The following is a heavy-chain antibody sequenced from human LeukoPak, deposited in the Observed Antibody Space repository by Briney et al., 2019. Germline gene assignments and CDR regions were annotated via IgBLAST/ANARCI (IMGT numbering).Heavy chain of an antibody. V-gene: IGHV1-69*13. Sequence: SVKVSCKASGGTFSSYAISWVRQAPGQGLEWMGGIIPILGTANYAQKFQGRVTITADESTSTAYMELSSLRSEDTAVYYCARDQGSGSYLGHYWGQGTLVTVSS. J-gene: IGHJ4*02. CDR2: IIPILGTA. CDR1: GGTFSSYA. CDR3: ARDQGSGSYLGHY. D-gene: IGHD1-26*01.